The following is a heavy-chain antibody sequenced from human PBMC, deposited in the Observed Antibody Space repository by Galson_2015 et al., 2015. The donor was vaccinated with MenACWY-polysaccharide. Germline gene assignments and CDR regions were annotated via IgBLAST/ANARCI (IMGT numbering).Heavy chain of an antibody. CDR2: IYPDGSSP. V-gene: IGHV3-74*03. CDR1: GFTFSTYS. Sequence: SLRLSCAASGFTFSTYSMHWVRQAPGKGLLWVSRIYPDGSSPMYADSVKGRFTVSRDNAKNTLYLQMDSLRAEDTAVYYCLRGSIGWEGMAVWGQGTWVTPSS. J-gene: IGHJ6*02. D-gene: IGHD6-19*01. CDR3: LRGSIGWEGMAV.